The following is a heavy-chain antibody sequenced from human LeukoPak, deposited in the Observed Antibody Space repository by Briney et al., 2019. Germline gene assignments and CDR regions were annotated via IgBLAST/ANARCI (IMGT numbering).Heavy chain of an antibody. Sequence: SETLSLTCTVSGGSISSSSYYWGWIRQPPGKGLEWIGSIYYSGSTYYNPSLKSRVTISVDTSKNQFSLKLSSVTAADTAVYYCARLEWELLDYFDYWGQGTLVTVSS. J-gene: IGHJ4*02. CDR2: IYYSGST. CDR1: GGSISSSSYY. CDR3: ARLEWELLDYFDY. D-gene: IGHD1-26*01. V-gene: IGHV4-39*01.